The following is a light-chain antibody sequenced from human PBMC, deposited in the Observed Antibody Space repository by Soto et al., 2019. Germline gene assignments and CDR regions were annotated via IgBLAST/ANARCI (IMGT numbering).Light chain of an antibody. CDR3: QQYYTTPTIT. CDR2: WAY. V-gene: IGKV4-1*01. J-gene: IGKJ5*01. Sequence: DIVMTQSPDSLAMSLGERATINCKSSQSVLYTLNKRNYLSWYQQKPGQPPKLLIYWAYTRDSGVPDRFSGSGSGTEFTLTISSLQAEDAAVYYGQQYYTTPTITFGQGTRLEIK. CDR1: QSVLYTLNKRNY.